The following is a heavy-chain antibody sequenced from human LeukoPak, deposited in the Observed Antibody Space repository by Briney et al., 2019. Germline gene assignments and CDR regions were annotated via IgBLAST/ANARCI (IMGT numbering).Heavy chain of an antibody. V-gene: IGHV4-34*01. CDR3: ARGRTIWYSYGYFLDY. Sequence: PSETLSLTCAVYGGSFSGYYWSWIRQPPGKGPAWIGEINHSGSTNYNPSLKSRVTLSVDTSKNQFSLKLSSVTAADTAVYYCARGRTIWYSYGYFLDYWGQGTLVTVSS. CDR2: INHSGST. CDR1: GGSFSGYY. D-gene: IGHD5-18*01. J-gene: IGHJ4*02.